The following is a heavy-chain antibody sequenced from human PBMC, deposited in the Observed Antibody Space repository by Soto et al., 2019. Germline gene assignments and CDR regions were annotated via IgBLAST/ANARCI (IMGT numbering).Heavy chain of an antibody. J-gene: IGHJ4*02. D-gene: IGHD1-26*01. Sequence: ASVKVSCKASGYTFTGYYMHWVRQAPGQGLEWMGWINPNSGRTDCAQKFQDRVTLTRDTSFSTAFMDLSRLRSDDTAAYYCARGGPVVGTDTTHSFAYWGQGALVTVSS. CDR3: ARGGPVVGTDTTHSFAY. V-gene: IGHV1-2*02. CDR2: INPNSGRT. CDR1: GYTFTGYY.